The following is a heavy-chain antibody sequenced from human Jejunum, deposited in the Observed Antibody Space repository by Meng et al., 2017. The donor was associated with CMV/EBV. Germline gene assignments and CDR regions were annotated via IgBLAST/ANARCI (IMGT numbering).Heavy chain of an antibody. CDR3: AREIVAAINPLDY. CDR2: VSNDGNTK. Sequence: QVHLVEAGGGVVQPGTSLRLSCAASEFTFSAHSMHWVRQPPGKGLEWVAVVSNDGNTKYYADSVRGRFTISRDNSKNTVCLQMNSLRADDTAVYYCAREIVAAINPLDYWGQGTLVTVSS. CDR1: EFTFSAHS. V-gene: IGHV3-30-3*01. J-gene: IGHJ4*02. D-gene: IGHD5-12*01.